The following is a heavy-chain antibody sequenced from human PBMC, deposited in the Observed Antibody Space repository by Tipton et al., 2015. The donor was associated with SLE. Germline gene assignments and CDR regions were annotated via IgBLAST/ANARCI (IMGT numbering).Heavy chain of an antibody. CDR2: INHSGST. D-gene: IGHD6-13*01. V-gene: IGHV4-34*01. Sequence: TLSLTCAVYGGSFSGYHWTWIRQPPGKGLEWIGEINHSGSTNYNPSLKSRVTISVDTSKNQFSLKLSSVTAADTAVYYCARDGGGYSSSWYYYYYYMDVWGKGTTVTVSS. CDR1: GGSFSGYH. J-gene: IGHJ6*03. CDR3: ARDGGGYSSSWYYYYYYMDV.